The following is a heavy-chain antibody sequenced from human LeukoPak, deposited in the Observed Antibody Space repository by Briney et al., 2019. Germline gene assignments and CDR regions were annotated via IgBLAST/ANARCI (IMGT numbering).Heavy chain of an antibody. J-gene: IGHJ4*02. CDR2: IGPNGDT. CDR1: GFTFSNSA. V-gene: IGHV3-23*01. CDR3: AKRVSVGGHFDW. D-gene: IGHD3-16*01. Sequence: GGPLRLSCAASGFTFSNSAMSWVRQAPGKGLEWVSAIGPNGDTYYSDSVKGRFTISRDNSKNTLYLQMNSLRAEDTALFYCAKRVSVGGHFDWWGQGTLVTVSS.